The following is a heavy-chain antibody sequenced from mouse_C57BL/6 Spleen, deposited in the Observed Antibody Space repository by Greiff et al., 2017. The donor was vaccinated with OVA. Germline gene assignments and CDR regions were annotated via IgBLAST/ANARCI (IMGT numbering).Heavy chain of an antibody. J-gene: IGHJ1*03. CDR2: IWWDDDK. CDR1: GFSLSTFGMG. CDR3: ARMVTTVVATSWYFDV. V-gene: IGHV8-8*01. D-gene: IGHD1-1*01. Sequence: QVQLKVSGPGILQPSQTLSLTCSFSGFSLSTFGMGVGWIRQPSGKGLEWLAHIWWDDDKYYNPALKSRLTISKDTSKNQVFLKIANVDTADTATYYCARMVTTVVATSWYFDVWGTGTTVTVSS.